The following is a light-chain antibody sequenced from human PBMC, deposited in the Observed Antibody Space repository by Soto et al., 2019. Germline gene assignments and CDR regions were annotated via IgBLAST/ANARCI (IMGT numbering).Light chain of an antibody. CDR2: GAS. CDR1: QSVSSSY. J-gene: IGKJ1*01. CDR3: QQYGSSPGT. Sequence: EIVLTQSPGTLSLSPGEIATLSCSASQSVSSSYLAWYQQKPGQAPKLLIFGASIRATDIPDRFSGSGSGTDFTLTISRLEPEDFAVYYCQQYGSSPGTFGQGTKVDIK. V-gene: IGKV3-20*01.